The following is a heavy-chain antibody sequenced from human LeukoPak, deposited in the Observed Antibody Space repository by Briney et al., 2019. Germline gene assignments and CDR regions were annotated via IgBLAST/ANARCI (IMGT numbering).Heavy chain of an antibody. CDR2: IRGSSTTI. D-gene: IGHD2-2*01. V-gene: IGHV3-48*01. Sequence: PGGSLRLSCAASGFSFSTSSMSWVRQTPGKGLELISYIRGSSTTIYYADSVKGRFTISRDNARNSLYLQMNDLRAEDTGVYFCARDARSHCGTDACYGPYFDYWGQGSLVTVSS. CDR1: GFSFSTSS. CDR3: ARDARSHCGTDACYGPYFDY. J-gene: IGHJ4*02.